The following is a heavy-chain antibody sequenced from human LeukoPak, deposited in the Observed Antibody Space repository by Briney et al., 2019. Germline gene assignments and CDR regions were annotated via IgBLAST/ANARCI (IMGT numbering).Heavy chain of an antibody. D-gene: IGHD3-3*01. CDR1: GGSISSSSYY. J-gene: IGHJ4*02. CDR3: ARLVFGWSGSNYFDY. Sequence: SETLSLTCTVSGGSISSSSYYWGWIRQPPGKGLEWIGGIYYSGSTYYNPSLKSRVTISVDTSKNQFSLKLSSVTAADTAVYYCARLVFGWSGSNYFDYWGQGTLVTVSS. V-gene: IGHV4-39*01. CDR2: IYYSGST.